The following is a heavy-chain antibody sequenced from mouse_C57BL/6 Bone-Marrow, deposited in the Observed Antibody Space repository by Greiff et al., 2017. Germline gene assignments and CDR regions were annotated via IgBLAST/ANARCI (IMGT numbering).Heavy chain of an antibody. CDR2: INPGSGGT. J-gene: IGHJ1*03. V-gene: IGHV1-54*01. Sequence: VMLVESGAELVRPGTSVKVSCKASGYAFTNYLIEWVKQRPGQGLEWIGVINPGSGGTNYNEKFKGKATLTADKSSSTAYMQLSSLTSEDSAVCFSARWRGYGDWYFDVWGTGTTVTVSS. CDR3: ARWRGYGDWYFDV. D-gene: IGHD2-2*01. CDR1: GYAFTNYL.